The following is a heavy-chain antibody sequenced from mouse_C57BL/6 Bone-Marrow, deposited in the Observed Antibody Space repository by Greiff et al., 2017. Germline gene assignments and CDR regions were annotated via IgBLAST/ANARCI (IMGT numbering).Heavy chain of an antibody. D-gene: IGHD1-1*01. CDR3: ARIYYYGSSLYYYAMDY. Sequence: QVQLKQSGAELVRPGTSVKVSCKASGYAFTNYLIEWVKQRPGQGLEWIGVINPGSGGTNYNEKFKGKATLTADKSSSTAYMQLSSLTSEDSAVYFCARIYYYGSSLYYYAMDYWGQGTSVTVSS. J-gene: IGHJ4*01. V-gene: IGHV1-54*01. CDR1: GYAFTNYL. CDR2: INPGSGGT.